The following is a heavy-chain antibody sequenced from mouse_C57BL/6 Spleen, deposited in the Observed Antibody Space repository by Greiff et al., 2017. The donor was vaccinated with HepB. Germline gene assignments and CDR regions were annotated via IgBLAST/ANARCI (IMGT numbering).Heavy chain of an antibody. CDR2: IDPSDSYT. CDR1: GYTFTSYW. D-gene: IGHD4-1*01. CDR3: ARSGGTRAWFAY. J-gene: IGHJ3*01. Sequence: QVQLQQSGAELVMPGASVKLSCKASGYTFTSYWMHWVKQRPGQGLEWIGEIDPSDSYTNYNQKFKGKSTLTVDKSSSTAYMQLSSLTSEDSAVYYCARSGGTRAWFAYWGQGTLVTVSA. V-gene: IGHV1-69*01.